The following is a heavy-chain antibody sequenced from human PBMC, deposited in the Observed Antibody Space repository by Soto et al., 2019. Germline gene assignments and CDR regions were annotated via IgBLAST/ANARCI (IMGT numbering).Heavy chain of an antibody. J-gene: IGHJ6*02. Sequence: ASVKVSFKASGYTFTSYGISWVRQAPGQGLEWMGWISAYNGNTNYAQKLQGRVTMTTDTSTSTAYMELRSLRSDDTAVYYCARLEGTMVRGVIFRYYYYGMDVWGQGTTVTVSS. CDR3: ARLEGTMVRGVIFRYYYYGMDV. CDR1: GYTFTSYG. D-gene: IGHD3-10*01. V-gene: IGHV1-18*01. CDR2: ISAYNGNT.